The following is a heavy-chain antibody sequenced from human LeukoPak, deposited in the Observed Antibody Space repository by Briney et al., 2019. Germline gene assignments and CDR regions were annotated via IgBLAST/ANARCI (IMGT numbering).Heavy chain of an antibody. CDR1: GFIFSSYE. Sequence: GGSLRLSCAASGFIFSSYEMNWVRQAPGKGLEWVSYIRSRGSIIYYADSVKGRFTISRDNAKNSLYLQMNSLRAEDTAVYYCARDRDYYHFSGILHWGQGTLVTVSS. D-gene: IGHD3-10*01. V-gene: IGHV3-48*03. J-gene: IGHJ4*02. CDR2: IRSRGSII. CDR3: ARDRDYYHFSGILH.